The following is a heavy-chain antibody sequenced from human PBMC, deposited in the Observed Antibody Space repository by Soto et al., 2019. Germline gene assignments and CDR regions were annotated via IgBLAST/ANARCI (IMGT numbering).Heavy chain of an antibody. V-gene: IGHV3-23*01. CDR1: GFSFSTYA. D-gene: IGHD2-2*01. J-gene: IGHJ3*02. CDR2: ISASGATT. CDR3: AKWTDTVVEAALAGGAFDI. Sequence: EVQLLESGGNLVQPGGSLRLSCAASGFSFSTYALTWVRQVTGKGLEWVSGISASGATTYYADSVKGRFTISRDNSKNTVFLHRTSLRDEDTALYYCAKWTDTVVEAALAGGAFDIWGQGTTVTVSS.